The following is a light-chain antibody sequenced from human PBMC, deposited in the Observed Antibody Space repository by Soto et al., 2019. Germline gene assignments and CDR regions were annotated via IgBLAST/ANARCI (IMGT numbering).Light chain of an antibody. CDR1: SSDVGGYNY. J-gene: IGLJ2*01. Sequence: QSALTQPASVSGSPGQSITISCTGTSSDVGGYNYVSWYQQHPGKAPKLMIYDASNRPSGVSNRFSGYKSGNTASLTISGLQAEDEADYYCSSYTSSSTLVVFGGGTKLTVL. CDR3: SSYTSSSTLVV. CDR2: DAS. V-gene: IGLV2-14*01.